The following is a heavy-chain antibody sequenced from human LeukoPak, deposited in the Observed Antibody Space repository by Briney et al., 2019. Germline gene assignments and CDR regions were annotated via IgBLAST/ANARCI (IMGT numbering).Heavy chain of an antibody. CDR2: ISYDGSNK. CDR1: GFTFSSYG. V-gene: IGHV3-30*18. J-gene: IGHJ4*02. CDR3: AKDRGGSGTVPYY. Sequence: QPGRSLRLSCAASGFTFSSYGMHWVRQAPGKGLEWVAVISYDGSNKYYAASVRGRFTISRDNSKNTLYLQMNSLRAEDTAVYYCAKDRGGSGTVPYYWGQGTLVTVSS. D-gene: IGHD3-10*01.